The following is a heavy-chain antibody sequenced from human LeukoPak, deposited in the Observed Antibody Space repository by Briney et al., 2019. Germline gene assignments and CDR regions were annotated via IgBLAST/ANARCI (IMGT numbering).Heavy chain of an antibody. D-gene: IGHD1-26*01. Sequence: PGGSLRLSCAASGFIFSSYWMHWVRHAPGKGLAWVSRINTDGSSTSYADSVKGRFTISRDNSKNTLYLQMNSLRAEDTAVYYCAKDLVGAIHPGGLDYWGQGTLVTVSS. J-gene: IGHJ4*02. CDR3: AKDLVGAIHPGGLDY. V-gene: IGHV3-74*01. CDR2: INTDGSST. CDR1: GFIFSSYW.